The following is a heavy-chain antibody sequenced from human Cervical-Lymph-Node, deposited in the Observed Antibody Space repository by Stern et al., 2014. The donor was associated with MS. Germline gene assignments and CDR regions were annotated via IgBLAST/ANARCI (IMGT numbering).Heavy chain of an antibody. CDR2: TNYYGES. J-gene: IGHJ5*02. CDR3: ARGNSRSSTTIFDI. CDR1: GASLNSYF. Sequence: QVQLQQWGAGLLKPTETLSLTCAVYGASLNSYFWSWVRLSPGKGLEWIGETNYYGESVYDPSLKSRVSISVDTSKNQFSLNLTSLTAADTAVYYCARGNSRSSTTIFDIWGRGTPVTVSS. D-gene: IGHD6-6*01. V-gene: IGHV4-34*01.